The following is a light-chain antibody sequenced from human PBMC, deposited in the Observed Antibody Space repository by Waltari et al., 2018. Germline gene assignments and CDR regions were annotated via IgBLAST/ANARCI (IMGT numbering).Light chain of an antibody. CDR2: AAS. CDR1: QSVSNN. CDR3: HQYNNWPRT. J-gene: IGKJ2*01. Sequence: EIVMTQSPATLSVPPGERATLSCRASQSVSNNLAWYHQKPGQAPRLLFYAASTRASGVPDRFSGSGSGTEFTLTITSLQSEDFAVYYCHQYNNWPRTFGQGTKLEIK. V-gene: IGKV3-15*01.